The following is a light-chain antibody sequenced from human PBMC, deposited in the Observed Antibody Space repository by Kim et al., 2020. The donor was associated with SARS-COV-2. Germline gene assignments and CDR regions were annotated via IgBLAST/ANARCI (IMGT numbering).Light chain of an antibody. J-gene: IGKJ5*01. Sequence: LSLSQGESGTLSCRASQSFSSGYLAWYQQKAGQAPRLLIYGASNRATGSPDRFSGRGSGTDFTLTIRRLEPEDFAVYYCQQYGSSFGQGTRLEIK. CDR3: QQYGSS. V-gene: IGKV3-20*01. CDR1: QSFSSGY. CDR2: GAS.